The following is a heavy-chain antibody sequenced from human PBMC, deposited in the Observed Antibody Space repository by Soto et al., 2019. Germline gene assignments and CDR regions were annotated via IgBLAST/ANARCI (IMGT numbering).Heavy chain of an antibody. CDR3: AKGGRQWLVTSDFNY. CDR2: VSHDGRKT. Sequence: VQLVESGGGVVQPGRSLRLSCAASGFTFSDYAMHWVRQAPGKGLKWVAVVSHDGRKTHYADSGKGRFTISRDSSKNTISLSMTSTRAADTAVYYCAKGGRQWLVTSDFNYWGQGALVTVSS. V-gene: IGHV3-30*18. D-gene: IGHD6-19*01. J-gene: IGHJ4*02. CDR1: GFTFSDYA.